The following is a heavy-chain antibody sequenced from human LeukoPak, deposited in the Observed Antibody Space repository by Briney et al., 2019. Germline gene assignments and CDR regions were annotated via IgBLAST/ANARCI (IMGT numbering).Heavy chain of an antibody. D-gene: IGHD3-22*01. Sequence: SETLSLTCTVSGGSISSYYWSWIRQPAGKGLEWIGRIYTSGSTNYNPSLKRRVTMSVDTSKNQFSLKLSSVTAADTAVYYCARIERKYYYDSSGYYYGDNYYYYMHVWGKGTTVTVSS. CDR2: IYTSGST. V-gene: IGHV4-4*07. CDR3: ARIERKYYYDSSGYYYGDNYYYYMHV. J-gene: IGHJ6*03. CDR1: GGSISSYY.